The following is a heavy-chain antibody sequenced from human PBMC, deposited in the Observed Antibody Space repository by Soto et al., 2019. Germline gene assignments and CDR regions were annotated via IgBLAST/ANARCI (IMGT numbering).Heavy chain of an antibody. CDR3: ARGWGLTADY. CDR2: INNDGSTT. Sequence: EVQLVESGGGLVQPGGSLRLSYEASGFSFNSYWMHWVRQAPGKGLVWVSRINNDGSTTIYADSVKGRFTISRDNAKNTVYLQMNSLRAEDTAVYYCARGWGLTADYWSQGTLVTVSS. D-gene: IGHD2-21*02. J-gene: IGHJ4*02. V-gene: IGHV3-74*01. CDR1: GFSFNSYW.